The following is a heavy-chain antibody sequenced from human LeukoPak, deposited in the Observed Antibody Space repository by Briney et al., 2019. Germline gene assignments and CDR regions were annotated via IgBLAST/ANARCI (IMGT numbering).Heavy chain of an antibody. Sequence: PGGSLRLSRAASGFTFSSYAMSWVRQAPGKGLEWVSAISGSGGSTYYADSVKGRFTISRDNSKNTLYLQMNSLRAEDTAVYYCAKDSHSSSWSSDAFDIWGQGTMVTVSS. CDR3: AKDSHSSSWSSDAFDI. J-gene: IGHJ3*02. CDR1: GFTFSSYA. D-gene: IGHD6-13*01. V-gene: IGHV3-23*01. CDR2: ISGSGGST.